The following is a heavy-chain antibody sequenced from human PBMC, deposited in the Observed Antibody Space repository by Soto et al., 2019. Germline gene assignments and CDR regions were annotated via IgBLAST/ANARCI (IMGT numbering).Heavy chain of an antibody. CDR2: IYPSAGST. D-gene: IGHD3-10*01. Sequence: WASVKVSCKASVYTFTNYYMHWARPAPGQVLEWMGIIYPSAGSTRNAQKFPGRVTMTRDTSTSTVYMELSSVRSEDTAGYYCARDFSGPMDYWGRGTLVTVSS. J-gene: IGHJ4*02. CDR3: ARDFSGPMDY. CDR1: VYTFTNYY. V-gene: IGHV1-46*01.